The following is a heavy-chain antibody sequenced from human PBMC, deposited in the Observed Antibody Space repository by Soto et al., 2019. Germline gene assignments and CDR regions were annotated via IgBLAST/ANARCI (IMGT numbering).Heavy chain of an antibody. V-gene: IGHV3-53*01. CDR3: VRPLPSGRNYCLDV. CDR2: IYDNGTT. J-gene: IGHJ6*03. CDR1: GLTVSNAY. D-gene: IGHD3-10*01. Sequence: PGGSLRLSCAASGLTVSNAYMAWVRQAPGMGLEWVSVIYDNGTTYYADSVKGRFTISRDTSTNTLSLQMDSLRAEDTAVYYCVRPLPSGRNYCLDVWGQGTTVTVSS.